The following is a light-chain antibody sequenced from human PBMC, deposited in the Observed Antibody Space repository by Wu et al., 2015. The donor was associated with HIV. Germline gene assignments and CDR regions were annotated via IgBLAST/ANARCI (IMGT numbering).Light chain of an antibody. CDR2: GTT. CDR3: QRYGSSMYS. V-gene: IGKV3-20*01. J-gene: IGKJ2*03. CDR1: QSVSSDS. Sequence: EIVLTQSPGTLSLSPGERVTLSCRASQSVSSDSLAWYQQKPGQAPRLVIFGTTSRATGIPDRFSGSGSGTDFTLSISKLEPEDFAVYYCQRYGSSMYSFGRGDHPGDQT.